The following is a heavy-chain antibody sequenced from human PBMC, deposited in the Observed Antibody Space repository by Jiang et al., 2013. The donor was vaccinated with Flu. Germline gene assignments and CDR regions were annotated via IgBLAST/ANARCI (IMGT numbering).Heavy chain of an antibody. V-gene: IGHV4-4*07. Sequence: GSGLVKPLETLFLTCTVSGGSISGYTWSWVRQPAGKGLEWIGRIYFSGSANYNAALGSRVSMSMYASENQFSLRLSSVTAADTAVYYCARGVVGATAFAYWGQGILVTVSS. J-gene: IGHJ4*02. CDR1: GGSISGYT. D-gene: IGHD1-26*01. CDR3: ARGVVGATAFAY. CDR2: IYFSGSA.